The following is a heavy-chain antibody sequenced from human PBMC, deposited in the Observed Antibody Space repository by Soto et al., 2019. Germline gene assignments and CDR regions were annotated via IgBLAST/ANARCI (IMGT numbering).Heavy chain of an antibody. CDR2: MSPFTGKA. CDR3: ARDTRYYGSGYDFSDS. CDR1: GYIFASYG. D-gene: IGHD3-10*01. Sequence: QVQLVQSGPEVKKPGASVKVSCKAPGYIFASYGISWVRQAPGQGLEWVGWMSPFTGKADYAQHFKGIVTMTADTSTNTAMMELRSLRSEDTAVYYCARDTRYYGSGYDFSDSWGQGTLVTVSS. J-gene: IGHJ4*02. V-gene: IGHV1-18*04.